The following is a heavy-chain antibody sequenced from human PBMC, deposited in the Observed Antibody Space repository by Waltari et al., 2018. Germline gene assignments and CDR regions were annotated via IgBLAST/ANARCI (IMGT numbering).Heavy chain of an antibody. J-gene: IGHJ4*02. Sequence: QVQLVQSGAEVKKPGSSVKVSCKASGGTFSSYAISWVRQAPGQGLEWMGGIITSFGTGNYGQKFQGRVTITADESTSTAYMELSSLRSEDTAVYYCARDQGKDRIAAAGTGYWGQGTLVTVSS. CDR1: GGTFSSYA. CDR2: IITSFGTG. V-gene: IGHV1-69*12. CDR3: ARDQGKDRIAAAGTGY. D-gene: IGHD6-13*01.